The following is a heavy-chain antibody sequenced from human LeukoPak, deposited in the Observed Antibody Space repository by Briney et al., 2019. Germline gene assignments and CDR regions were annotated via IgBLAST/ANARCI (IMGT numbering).Heavy chain of an antibody. CDR3: ARGMPYYYDSSGYFDY. CDR1: GFTFSSYS. J-gene: IGHJ4*02. CDR2: ISSSGSTI. D-gene: IGHD3-22*01. Sequence: GGSLRLSCAASGFTFSSYSMNWVRQAPGKGLEWVSYISSSGSTIYYADSVKGRFTISRDNAKNSLYLQMNSLRAEDTAVYYCARGMPYYYDSSGYFDYWGQGTLVTVSS. V-gene: IGHV3-48*04.